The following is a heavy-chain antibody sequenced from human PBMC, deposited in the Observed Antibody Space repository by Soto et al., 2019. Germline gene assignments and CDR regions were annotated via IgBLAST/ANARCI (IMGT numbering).Heavy chain of an antibody. J-gene: IGHJ5*02. D-gene: IGHD3-16*01. CDR1: GFSLTTRGVG. V-gene: IGHV2-5*02. Sequence: QITLKESGPTLVKPTQTLTLTCTFSGFSLTTRGVGVGWIRQPPGKSLECLALIYWDDAKRYSPSLQSRLSITKDTSKNQVVLTMTNVDPVDTATYYCEHIPNYYQYDWFDPWGQGTLVCVSS. CDR3: EHIPNYYQYDWFDP. CDR2: IYWDDAK.